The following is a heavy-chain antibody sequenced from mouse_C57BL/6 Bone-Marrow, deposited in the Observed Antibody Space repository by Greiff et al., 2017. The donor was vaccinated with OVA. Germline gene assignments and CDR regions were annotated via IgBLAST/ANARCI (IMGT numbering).Heavy chain of an antibody. CDR2: ISYDGSN. D-gene: IGHD4-1*01. Sequence: ESGPGLVKPSQSLSLTCSVTGYSITSGYYWNWIRQFPGNKLEWMGYISYDGSNNYNPSLKNRISITRDTSKNQFFLKLNSVTTEDTATYYCARNWGYWGQGTTLTVSS. CDR1: GYSITSGYY. V-gene: IGHV3-6*01. J-gene: IGHJ2*01. CDR3: ARNWGY.